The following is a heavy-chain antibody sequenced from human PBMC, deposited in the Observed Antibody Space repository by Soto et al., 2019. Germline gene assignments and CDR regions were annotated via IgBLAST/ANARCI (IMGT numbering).Heavy chain of an antibody. CDR1: GYSIRSGYF. CDR2: MYHSGIT. V-gene: IGHV4-38-2*01. D-gene: IGHD6-6*01. J-gene: IGHJ6*02. CDR3: ARSMYSTSAQLYYGMDV. Sequence: KPSETLSLTCAVSGYSIRSGYFWGWNRQPPGKGLEWTGSMYHSGITYYNLSLKNRVTISVDTSKNQLSLKLSSATAADTAVYYCARSMYSTSAQLYYGMDVWGQGTTVTVSS.